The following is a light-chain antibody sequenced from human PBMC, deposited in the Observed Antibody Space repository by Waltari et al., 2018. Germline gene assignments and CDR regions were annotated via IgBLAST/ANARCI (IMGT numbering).Light chain of an antibody. Sequence: DIQMTQSPSSLSASVGDRVTITCRASQGISNYLAWYQQQPGKVPKALIYAASALQSGVPSRFSGSGSGTDFTLTISSLQPEDVATYYCQKYNSATPRTFGQGTKVEIK. V-gene: IGKV1-27*01. CDR2: AAS. CDR1: QGISNY. J-gene: IGKJ1*01. CDR3: QKYNSATPRT.